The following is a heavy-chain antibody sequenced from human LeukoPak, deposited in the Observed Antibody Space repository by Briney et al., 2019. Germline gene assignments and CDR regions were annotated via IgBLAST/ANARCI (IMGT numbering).Heavy chain of an antibody. CDR3: ARVDSGSLDY. CDR1: GGSISRGDYY. V-gene: IGHV4-30-4*08. D-gene: IGHD3-10*01. J-gene: IGHJ4*01. Sequence: PSETLSLTCTVSGGSISRGDYYWSWLRQPPGKGLEWIGYIYYSGSTNYNPSLKSRVTMSVDTSKNQFSLKLSSVTAADTAVYYCARVDSGSLDYWDHGTLVIVSS. CDR2: IYYSGST.